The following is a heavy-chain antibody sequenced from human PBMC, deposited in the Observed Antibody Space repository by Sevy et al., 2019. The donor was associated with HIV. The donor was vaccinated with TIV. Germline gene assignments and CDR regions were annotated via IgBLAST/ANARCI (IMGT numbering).Heavy chain of an antibody. CDR1: GFTFDDYT. J-gene: IGHJ4*02. CDR2: ISWDAKKT. D-gene: IGHD5-18*01. Sequence: GGSLRLSCAASGFTFDDYTMHWVRQVPGKGLEWVSLISWDAKKTDYADSVEGRFTVSRDNRKNSLYLQMNGLRSEDTALYFCAKDIPGYSGFDHWGQGTLVTVSS. V-gene: IGHV3-43*01. CDR3: AKDIPGYSGFDH.